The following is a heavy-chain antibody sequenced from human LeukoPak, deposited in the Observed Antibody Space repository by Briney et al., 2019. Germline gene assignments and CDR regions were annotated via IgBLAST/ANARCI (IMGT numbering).Heavy chain of an antibody. V-gene: IGHV3-33*06. CDR2: IWYDGNNK. Sequence: PGRSLRLSCAASGFTFSGYGMHWVRQAPDKGLEWVAVIWYDGNNKYYAESVKGRFTISRDNSKNTLYLQMNSLRAEDTAMYYCAKDWGYTTMVSYYFDYWGQGALVTVSS. J-gene: IGHJ4*02. CDR3: AKDWGYTTMVSYYFDY. D-gene: IGHD5-18*01. CDR1: GFTFSGYG.